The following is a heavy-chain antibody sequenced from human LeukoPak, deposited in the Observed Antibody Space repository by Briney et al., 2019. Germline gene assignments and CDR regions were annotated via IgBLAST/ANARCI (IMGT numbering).Heavy chain of an antibody. V-gene: IGHV3-20*04. CDR2: INWNGDGT. CDR1: GFTFDDYG. J-gene: IGHJ6*03. D-gene: IGHD3-10*01. Sequence: GGSLRLSCAASGFTFDDYGMSWVRQAPGKGLEWVSSINWNGDGTGYAQSVKGRFTISRDNAKNSLYLQMNSLRAEDTALYYCAIARARSWFGESYMDVWGKGTTVTISS. CDR3: AIARARSWFGESYMDV.